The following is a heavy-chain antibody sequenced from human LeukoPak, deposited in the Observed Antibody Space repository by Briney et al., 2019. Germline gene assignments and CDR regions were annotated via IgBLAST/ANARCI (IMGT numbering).Heavy chain of an antibody. Sequence: GGSLRLSCAASGFTFSSYWMHWVRQAPGKGLVWVSRINSDGSSTSYAASVKGRFTISRDNAKNTLYLQMNSLRAEDTAVYYCARVRIAAAGTRPFDYWGQGTLVTVSS. V-gene: IGHV3-74*01. J-gene: IGHJ4*02. CDR2: INSDGSST. CDR3: ARVRIAAAGTRPFDY. CDR1: GFTFSSYW. D-gene: IGHD6-13*01.